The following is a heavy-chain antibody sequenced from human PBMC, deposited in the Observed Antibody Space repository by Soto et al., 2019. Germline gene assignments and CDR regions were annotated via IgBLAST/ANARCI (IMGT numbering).Heavy chain of an antibody. V-gene: IGHV4-31*03. CDR1: GGSISSGIYY. Sequence: KPSETLSLTCTVSGGSISSGIYYWSWIRQDPGTGLEWIGHIYYSGSTYYNPSLKSRVSISVDTSKNQFSLKLTSVTAADTAVYYCARVARGRVVGATPPCFDYWGQGTLVTVSS. CDR2: IYYSGST. CDR3: ARVARGRVVGATPPCFDY. J-gene: IGHJ4*02. D-gene: IGHD1-26*01.